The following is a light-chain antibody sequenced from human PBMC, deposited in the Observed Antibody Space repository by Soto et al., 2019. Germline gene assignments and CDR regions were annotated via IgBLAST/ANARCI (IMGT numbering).Light chain of an antibody. Sequence: EIVLTQSPATLSVSPGERATLSCRASQSVSSYLAWYQQDTGQAPRLLLYDASNRATGIPARFSGSGSETDFTLTISCLEPEDFAVYYCQQRSSWPPKVTFGPLTRLEIK. CDR2: DAS. CDR3: QQRSSWPPKVT. J-gene: IGKJ5*01. V-gene: IGKV3-11*01. CDR1: QSVSSY.